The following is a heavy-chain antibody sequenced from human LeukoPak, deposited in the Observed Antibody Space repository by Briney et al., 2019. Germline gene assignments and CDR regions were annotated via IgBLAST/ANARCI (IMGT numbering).Heavy chain of an antibody. J-gene: IGHJ4*02. CDR1: GFTFSSYS. Sequence: GGSLRLPCAASGFTFSSYSMSWVRQAPGKGLEWVSGFSGSGGSTDYAASVKGRFTIFRDNSKNTLYLQMNSLRVEDTAVYYCAKDPGYQVVYCFDYWGQGTLVTVSS. CDR3: AKDPGYQVVYCFDY. D-gene: IGHD2-2*01. CDR2: FSGSGGST. V-gene: IGHV3-23*01.